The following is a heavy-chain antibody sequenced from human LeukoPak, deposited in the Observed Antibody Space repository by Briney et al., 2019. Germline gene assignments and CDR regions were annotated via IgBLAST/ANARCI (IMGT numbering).Heavy chain of an antibody. J-gene: IGHJ4*02. CDR3: ARDSYSGYETFDY. CDR1: GYTFTGYY. Sequence: ASVKVSCKASGYTFTGYYMHWVRQAPGQGLEWMGWINPNSGGTNYAQKFQGRVTMTRDTSIGTAYMELSRLRSDDTAVYYCARDSYSGYETFDYWGQGTLVTVSS. CDR2: INPNSGGT. V-gene: IGHV1-2*02. D-gene: IGHD5-12*01.